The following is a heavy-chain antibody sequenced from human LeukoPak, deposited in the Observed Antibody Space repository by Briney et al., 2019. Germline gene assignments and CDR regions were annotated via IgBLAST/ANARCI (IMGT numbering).Heavy chain of an antibody. D-gene: IGHD3-22*01. V-gene: IGHV3-33*01. CDR2: IWYDGTNK. CDR1: GFTFSDYG. CDR3: ARDRGYYDSSGYYYGDLFDY. J-gene: IGHJ4*02. Sequence: GTSLRLSCAASGFTFSDYGMHWVRQAPGKGLEWVAVIWYDGTNKYYADSVKGRFTTSRDNSKNTLYLQMNSLRAEDTAVYYCARDRGYYDSSGYYYGDLFDYWGQGTLVTVSS.